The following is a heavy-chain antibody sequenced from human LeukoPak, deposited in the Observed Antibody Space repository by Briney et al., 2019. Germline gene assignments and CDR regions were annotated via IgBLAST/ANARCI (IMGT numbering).Heavy chain of an antibody. J-gene: IGHJ4*02. Sequence: PSETLSLTCAVYGGSFSGYYWSWLRQPPGKGLEWIGEINHSGSTNYNPSLKSRVTISVDTSKNQFSLKLSSGTAADTAVYYCAREESVYGSGSYYQPPDYWGQGTLVTVSS. CDR2: INHSGST. CDR3: AREESVYGSGSYYQPPDY. D-gene: IGHD3-10*01. CDR1: GGSFSGYY. V-gene: IGHV4-34*01.